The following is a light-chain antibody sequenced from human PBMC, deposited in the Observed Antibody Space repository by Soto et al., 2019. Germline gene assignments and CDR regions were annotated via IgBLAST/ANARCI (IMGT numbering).Light chain of an antibody. Sequence: IQLTQSPSSLSASVGDRVTITCRASQGISSYLGWYQQKPGKAPNLLIYDASTLRSGVPSRFSGGGSGTDFTLTISSLQPEDSATYYCQQVNVYPSTFCGGTKVEIK. CDR2: DAS. V-gene: IGKV1-9*01. J-gene: IGKJ4*01. CDR1: QGISSY. CDR3: QQVNVYPST.